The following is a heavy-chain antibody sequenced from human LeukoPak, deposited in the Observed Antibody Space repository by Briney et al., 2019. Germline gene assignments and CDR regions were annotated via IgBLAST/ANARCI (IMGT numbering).Heavy chain of an antibody. V-gene: IGHV7-4-1*02. CDR1: GYTFTSYA. CDR2: INTNTGNP. CDR3: ARAAQAIFGVVIITPLNYYYYMDV. J-gene: IGHJ6*03. D-gene: IGHD3-3*01. Sequence: ASVKVSCKASGYTFTSYAMNWVRQAPGQGLEWMGWINTNTGNPTYAQGFTGRFVLSLDTSVSTAYLQISSLKAEDTAVYYCARAAQAIFGVVIITPLNYYYYMDVWGKGTTVTVSS.